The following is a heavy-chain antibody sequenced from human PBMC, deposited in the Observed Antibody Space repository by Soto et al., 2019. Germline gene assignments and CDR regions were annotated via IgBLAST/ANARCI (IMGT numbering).Heavy chain of an antibody. J-gene: IGHJ6*02. D-gene: IGHD1-1*01. V-gene: IGHV1-18*01. CDR2: ISAYDGNT. CDR1: GYIFTNHD. Sequence: QIQLVQSGAEVKKPGASVKVSCKTSGYIFTNHDITWVRQAPGQGLEWMGWISAYDGNTDYAQKVQGRVTMTTDTSTITAYMELRSLTSDDTAIYYCALTKGDVWGQGTTVTVSS. CDR3: ALTKGDV.